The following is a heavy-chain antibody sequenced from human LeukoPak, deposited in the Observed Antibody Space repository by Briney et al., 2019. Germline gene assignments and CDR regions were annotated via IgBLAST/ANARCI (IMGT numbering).Heavy chain of an antibody. CDR2: INSDGSYT. D-gene: IGHD2-15*01. J-gene: IGHJ3*02. Sequence: PGGSLRLSCTASGFTFSTYWMHWVRQAPGKGLVWVSLINSDGSYTDFADSVKGRFTISRDNAQSTLHLQMNSLRVEDTAVYYCATELRESGASSRNAFDIWGQGTVVSVSS. V-gene: IGHV3-74*01. CDR3: ATELRESGASSRNAFDI. CDR1: GFTFSTYW.